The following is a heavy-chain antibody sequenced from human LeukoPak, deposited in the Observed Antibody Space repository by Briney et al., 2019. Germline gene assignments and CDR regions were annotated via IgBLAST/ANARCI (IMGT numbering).Heavy chain of an antibody. D-gene: IGHD3-9*01. Sequence: ASVKVSCKASGYTFTGYYMHWVRQAPGQGLEWMGWINPNSGGTNYAQKLQGRVTMTTDTSTSTAYMELRSLRSDDTAVYYCARAPEKYYDILTGYRYYYYYMDVWGKGTTVTVSS. CDR2: INPNSGGT. CDR3: ARAPEKYYDILTGYRYYYYYMDV. J-gene: IGHJ6*03. V-gene: IGHV1-2*02. CDR1: GYTFTGYY.